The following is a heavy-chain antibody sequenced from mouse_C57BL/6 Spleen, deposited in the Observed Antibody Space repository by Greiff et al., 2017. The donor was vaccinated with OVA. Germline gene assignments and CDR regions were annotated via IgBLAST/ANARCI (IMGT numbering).Heavy chain of an antibody. Sequence: VQLKQSGAELVRPGASVKLSCTASGFNIKDDYMHWVKQRPEQGLEWIGWIDPENGDTAYASKFQGKATITADTSSNTAYLPLSSLTSEDTAVYYCTTGTRGWFAYWGQGTLVTVSA. CDR1: GFNIKDDY. V-gene: IGHV14-4*01. J-gene: IGHJ3*01. D-gene: IGHD1-1*01. CDR3: TTGTRGWFAY. CDR2: IDPENGDT.